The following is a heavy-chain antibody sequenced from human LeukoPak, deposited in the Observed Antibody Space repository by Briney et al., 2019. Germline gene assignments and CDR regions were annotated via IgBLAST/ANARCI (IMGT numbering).Heavy chain of an antibody. V-gene: IGHV3-23*01. J-gene: IGHJ5*02. CDR1: GFIFSSYG. CDR2: ISGSGGST. CDR3: AKLATVTTCYWFVP. D-gene: IGHD4-11*01. Sequence: PGGSLRLSCAASGFIFSSYGMSWVRQAPGKGLEWVAGISGSGGSTYYADSAKGRFTISRDKSNNTLYLQMTSPRAADTAIYYCAKLATVTTCYWFVPSGHGTLVTPSS.